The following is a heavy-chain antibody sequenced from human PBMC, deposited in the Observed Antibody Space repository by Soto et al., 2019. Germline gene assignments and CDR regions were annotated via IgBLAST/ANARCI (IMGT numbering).Heavy chain of an antibody. D-gene: IGHD1-7*01. CDR1: GFTFSSYA. V-gene: IGHV3-23*01. CDR2: ISGSGGST. J-gene: IGHJ3*02. Sequence: PGGSLRLSCAASGFTFSSYAMSWVRQAPGKGLEWVSAISGSGGSTYYADSVKGRFTISRDNSKNTPYLQMNSLRAEDTAVHYCARASTGTTGNAFDIWGQGTMVTVSS. CDR3: ARASTGTTGNAFDI.